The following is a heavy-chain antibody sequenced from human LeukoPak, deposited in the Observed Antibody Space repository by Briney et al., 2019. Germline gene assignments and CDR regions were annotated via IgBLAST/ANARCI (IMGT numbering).Heavy chain of an antibody. J-gene: IGHJ4*02. V-gene: IGHV1-24*01. CDR3: ATGRLYCSSTSCPPPFDY. CDR1: GYTLTELS. CDR2: FDPEDGET. Sequence: ASVTVSCKVSGYTLTELSMHWVRQAPGKGLEWMGGFDPEDGETIYAQKFQGRVTMTEDTSTDTAYMELSSLRSEDTAVYYCATGRLYCSSTSCPPPFDYWGQGTLVTVSS. D-gene: IGHD2-2*01.